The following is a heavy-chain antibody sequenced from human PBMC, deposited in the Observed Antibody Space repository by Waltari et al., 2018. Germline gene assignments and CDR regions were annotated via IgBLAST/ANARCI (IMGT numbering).Heavy chain of an antibody. CDR1: GGSFSGYY. V-gene: IGHV4-34*01. Sequence: QVQLQQWGAGLLKTSETLSLTCAVYGGSFSGYYWSWIRQPPGKGLEWIGEINNSVSTNSNPSLKSRVTISVDTSKTQFSLKLSSVTAAATAVYYCARGKAAAHNTFDYWGQGTLVTVSS. CDR2: INNSVST. D-gene: IGHD6-13*01. CDR3: ARGKAAAHNTFDY. J-gene: IGHJ4*02.